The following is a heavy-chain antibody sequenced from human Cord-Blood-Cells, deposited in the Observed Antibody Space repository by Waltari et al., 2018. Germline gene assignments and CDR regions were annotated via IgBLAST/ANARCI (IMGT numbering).Heavy chain of an antibody. D-gene: IGHD1-26*01. CDR1: GYTFTSYA. V-gene: IGHV1-3*01. J-gene: IGHJ3*02. Sequence: QVQLVQSGAEVKKPGASVTVSCKASGYTFTSYAMHWVRQAPGQRLEWMGWINAGNGNTKYSQKFQGRVTITRDTSASTAYMELSSLRSEDTAVYYCAREWELLPDAFDIWGQGTMVTVSS. CDR3: AREWELLPDAFDI. CDR2: INAGNGNT.